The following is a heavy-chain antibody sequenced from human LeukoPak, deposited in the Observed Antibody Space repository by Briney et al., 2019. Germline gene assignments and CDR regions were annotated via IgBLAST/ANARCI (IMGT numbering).Heavy chain of an antibody. J-gene: IGHJ4*02. Sequence: GGSLRLSCAASGFTFYNYTMNWVRQAPGKGLEWVSSIGSSGYYIYYADSVKGRFTISRDNAKNSLYLQMNSLRAEDTALYYCARDSATNPYYFDYWGQGTLVTVSS. CDR2: IGSSGYYI. V-gene: IGHV3-21*01. D-gene: IGHD1-14*01. CDR1: GFTFYNYT. CDR3: ARDSATNPYYFDY.